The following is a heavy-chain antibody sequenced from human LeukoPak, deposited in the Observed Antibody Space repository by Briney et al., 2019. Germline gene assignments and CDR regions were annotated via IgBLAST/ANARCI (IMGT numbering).Heavy chain of an antibody. V-gene: IGHV3-53*01. Sequence: PGGSLRLSCAASWFTVSSNYMSWVRQAPGKGLEWVSVIYSGGSTYYADSVKGRFTISRDNSKNTVYLQMNSLRAEDTAVYYCARGHCSGGSCYPYYFDYWGQGTLVTVSS. CDR3: ARGHCSGGSCYPYYFDY. CDR1: WFTVSSNY. D-gene: IGHD2-15*01. J-gene: IGHJ4*02. CDR2: IYSGGST.